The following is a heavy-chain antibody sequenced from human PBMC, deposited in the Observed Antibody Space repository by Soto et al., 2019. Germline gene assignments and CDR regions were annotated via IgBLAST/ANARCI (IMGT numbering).Heavy chain of an antibody. V-gene: IGHV3-66*01. J-gene: IGHJ6*04. Sequence: EVQLVESGGDLVQPGGSLRLSCAASGFSVNSKYMSWVHQAPGKGLEWVSLIQRGGSTYYAGSVKGRFTISRDCSENTLFLQMNSPRVEDTAVYYWTRDDVHCNGVRCYGVPMDVWGKGTTVTVSA. CDR3: TRDDVHCNGVRCYGVPMDV. D-gene: IGHD2-15*01. CDR2: IQRGGST. CDR1: GFSVNSKY.